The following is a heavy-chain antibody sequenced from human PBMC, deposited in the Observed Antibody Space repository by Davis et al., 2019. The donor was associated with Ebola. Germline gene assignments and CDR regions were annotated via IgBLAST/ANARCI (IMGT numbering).Heavy chain of an antibody. Sequence: GESLKISCAASGFTFSNYAMHWVRQAPGKGLEWVAVISYDGSNKYYADSVKGRFTISRDNSKNTLFLQMNSLRAEDTAVYYCAKDLGADFWSGYWSPDYYYGLDVWGQGTTVTVSS. CDR3: AKDLGADFWSGYWSPDYYYGLDV. V-gene: IGHV3-30*18. D-gene: IGHD3-3*01. J-gene: IGHJ6*02. CDR2: ISYDGSNK. CDR1: GFTFSNYA.